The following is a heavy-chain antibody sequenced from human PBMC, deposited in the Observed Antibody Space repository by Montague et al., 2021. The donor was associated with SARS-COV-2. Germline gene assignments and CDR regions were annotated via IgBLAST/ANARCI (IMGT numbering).Heavy chain of an antibody. CDR1: GDSVAGHRAG. J-gene: IGHJ4*02. CDR3: ARVWTTEWYEGYFDN. D-gene: IGHD3-3*01. Sequence: CAISGDSVAGHRAGSEELTCEPQSALECLCRTYYGKRKCREYAVSVKXXITIDPDTSKNQFSLQLNSVTPEDTAVYYCARVWTTEWYEGYFDNWGQGTLVTVSS. V-gene: IGHV6-1*01. CDR2: TYYGKRKCR.